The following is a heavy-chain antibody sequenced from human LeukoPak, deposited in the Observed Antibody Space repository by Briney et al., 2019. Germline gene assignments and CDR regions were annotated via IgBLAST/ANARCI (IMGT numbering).Heavy chain of an antibody. J-gene: IGHJ5*02. CDR3: AMDLWARGETAAIGPFDP. D-gene: IGHD1-26*01. Sequence: PGGSLRLSCAASGFTFSTYSMNWVRQAPGKGLEWVSSISDRSGYIYYAESVRGRFTISRDNAKNSVSLHMTSLRAQDTAVYYCAMDLWARGETAAIGPFDPWGQGTLVIVSS. CDR2: ISDRSGYI. V-gene: IGHV3-21*01. CDR1: GFTFSTYS.